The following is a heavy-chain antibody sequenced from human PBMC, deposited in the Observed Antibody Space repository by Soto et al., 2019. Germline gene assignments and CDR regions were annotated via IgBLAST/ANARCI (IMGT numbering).Heavy chain of an antibody. CDR3: AKVRLPGQVPAAAITY. V-gene: IGHV3-23*01. CDR1: GFTFSSYA. Sequence: GGSLRLSCAASGFTFSSYAMSWVRQAPGKGLEWVSAISGSGGSTYYADSVKGRFTISRDNSKNTLYLQMNSLRAEDTAVYYCAKVRLPGQVPAAAITYWGQGTLVTVSS. D-gene: IGHD2-2*01. CDR2: ISGSGGST. J-gene: IGHJ4*02.